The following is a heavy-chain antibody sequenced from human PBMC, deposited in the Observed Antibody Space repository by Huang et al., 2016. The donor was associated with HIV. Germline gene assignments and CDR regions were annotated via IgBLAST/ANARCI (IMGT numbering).Heavy chain of an antibody. J-gene: IGHJ4*02. CDR3: ARDPRIQSWLNFFDY. V-gene: IGHV3-74*01. Sequence: EVQLVESGGGLVQPGGSLRLSCAASGFSISSYWMHWVRQALGKGVVCVSRINRHVISTRYADSVKGRFTISRANAKNTLYLQMNSLRAEDTAVYYCARDPRIQSWLNFFDYWGQGTLVSVSS. CDR1: GFSISSYW. D-gene: IGHD3-22*01. CDR2: INRHVIST.